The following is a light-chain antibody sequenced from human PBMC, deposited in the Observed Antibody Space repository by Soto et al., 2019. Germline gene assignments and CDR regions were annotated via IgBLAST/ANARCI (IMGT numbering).Light chain of an antibody. CDR2: DAS. V-gene: IGKV3-11*01. Sequence: IVLTQSPATLSLSPGESTTLSCRASQSVSTYLAWYQQKPGQAPRLLIYDASNRATGIPARFSGSGSGTDCTLTISSLEPEDFAVYYCQHRSNWPPITFGQGTRLEIK. CDR3: QHRSNWPPIT. CDR1: QSVSTY. J-gene: IGKJ5*01.